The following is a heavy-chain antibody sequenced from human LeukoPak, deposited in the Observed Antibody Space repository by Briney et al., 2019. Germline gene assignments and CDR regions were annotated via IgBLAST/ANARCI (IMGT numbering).Heavy chain of an antibody. CDR3: AKVGLLWFGELSWDFDY. V-gene: IGHV3-23*01. CDR2: ISGSGGST. CDR1: GFTFSDYY. Sequence: GGSLRLSCAASGFTFSDYYMTWIRQAPGKGLEWVSAISGSGGSTYYADSVKGRFTISRDNSKNTLYLQMNSLRAEDTAVYYCAKVGLLWFGELSWDFDYWGQGTLVTVSS. D-gene: IGHD3-10*01. J-gene: IGHJ4*02.